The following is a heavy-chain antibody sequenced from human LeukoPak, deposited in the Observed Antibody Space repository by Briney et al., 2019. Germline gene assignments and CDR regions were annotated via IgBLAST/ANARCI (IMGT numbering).Heavy chain of an antibody. CDR1: GGSIRSYY. D-gene: IGHD4-17*01. Sequence: SETLSLTCTVSGGSIRSYYWSWIRQPPGKGLEWIGYIYYSGSTKYNPSLKSRVTISVDTFKNQFSLKLNSVTAADTAVYYCARDPGYGDLDYWGQGTLVTVSS. V-gene: IGHV4-59*01. CDR2: IYYSGST. J-gene: IGHJ4*02. CDR3: ARDPGYGDLDY.